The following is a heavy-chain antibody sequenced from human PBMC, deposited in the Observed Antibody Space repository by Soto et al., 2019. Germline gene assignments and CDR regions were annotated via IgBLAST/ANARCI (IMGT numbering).Heavy chain of an antibody. D-gene: IGHD1-1*01. V-gene: IGHV1-18*01. Sequence: QVHLVQSGAEVKKPRASVKVSFKSSGYNFTSYDITWVRQAPGQGLEWMGWISAHNGNTDYAQKLQGRVIVTRDTSTSTAYMELRSLRSDDTAVYYCARGRYGDYWGQGALVTVSS. CDR1: GYNFTSYD. J-gene: IGHJ4*02. CDR2: ISAHNGNT. CDR3: ARGRYGDY.